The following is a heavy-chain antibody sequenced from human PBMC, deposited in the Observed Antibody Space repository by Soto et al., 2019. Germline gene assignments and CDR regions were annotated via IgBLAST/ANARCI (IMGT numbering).Heavy chain of an antibody. CDR2: ISGSDGST. CDR1: GLTFNSYA. Sequence: LVGSLRLSCAASGLTFNSYAMSWVRQAPGKGLEWVSAISGSDGSTYYADSVKGRFTISRDNSKNTLYLQMSSLRAEDTAVYYCASPPRATVTDNIFDYWGQGTLVTVSS. J-gene: IGHJ4*02. D-gene: IGHD4-17*01. CDR3: ASPPRATVTDNIFDY. V-gene: IGHV3-23*01.